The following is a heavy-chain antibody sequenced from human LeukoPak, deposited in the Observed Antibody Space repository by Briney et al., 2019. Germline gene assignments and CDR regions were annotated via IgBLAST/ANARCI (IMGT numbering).Heavy chain of an antibody. CDR3: ARRAGAYSHPYDY. CDR1: GFTISSNS. Sequence: GGSLRLSCTVSGFTISSNSMSWVRQAPGKGLEWVSFIYSSVTHYSDSVNGRFTISRDNSKNTLFLQMNSLRAEDTAVYYCARRAGAYSHPYDYWGQGTLVTVSS. V-gene: IGHV3-53*01. CDR2: IYSSVT. J-gene: IGHJ4*02. D-gene: IGHD4/OR15-4a*01.